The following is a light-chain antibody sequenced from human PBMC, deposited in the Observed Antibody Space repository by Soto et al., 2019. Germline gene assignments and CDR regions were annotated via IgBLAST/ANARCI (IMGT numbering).Light chain of an antibody. Sequence: DIQMTQSPSSVSASVGDRVTITCRASQGISSWLAWYQHKPGKAPKLLIYAASSLQSGVPSRFSGSGSGTEFTLTSSSLQPEDFATYYCQQANTFPWTFGQGTMVEIK. CDR1: QGISSW. CDR2: AAS. J-gene: IGKJ1*01. V-gene: IGKV1-12*01. CDR3: QQANTFPWT.